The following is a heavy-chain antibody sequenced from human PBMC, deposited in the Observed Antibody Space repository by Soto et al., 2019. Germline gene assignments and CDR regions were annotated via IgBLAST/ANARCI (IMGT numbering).Heavy chain of an antibody. D-gene: IGHD2-8*01. CDR2: IYYSGST. V-gene: IGHV4-59*01. CDR3: ARDHAGVDWFDP. J-gene: IGHJ5*02. Sequence: PSETLSLTCTVSGGSISSYYWSWIRQPPGKGLEWIGYIYYSGSTNYNPSLKSRVTISVDTSKNQFSLKLSSVTAADTAVYYCARDHAGVDWFDPWGQGTLVTVSS. CDR1: GGSISSYY.